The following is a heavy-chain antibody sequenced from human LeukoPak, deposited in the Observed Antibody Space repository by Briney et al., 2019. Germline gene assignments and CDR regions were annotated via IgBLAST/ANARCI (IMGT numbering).Heavy chain of an antibody. Sequence: SETLSLTCSVSNGSISTTYWSWIRQPPGKGLEWTGNIHYSGNTNYNSSLKSRVTISVDTSKNQFSLKMISVTTADTAVYFCARGGWFHDRWGQGTLVTVSS. D-gene: IGHD6-19*01. CDR1: NGSISTTY. CDR3: ARGGWFHDR. CDR2: IHYSGNT. V-gene: IGHV4-59*01. J-gene: IGHJ5*02.